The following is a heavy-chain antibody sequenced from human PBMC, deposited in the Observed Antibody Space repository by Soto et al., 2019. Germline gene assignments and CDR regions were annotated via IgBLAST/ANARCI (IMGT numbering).Heavy chain of an antibody. CDR3: AKDTYSRSWYF. CDR2: IDKSGGDT. Sequence: EVQLLESGGDLVQPGGSLRLSCAASGVTFTNYLMTWVRQAPGKGLEWVSSIDKSGGDTYYADSVKGRFTISRDNSKNTLYLQMNGLRAEDTALYYCAKDTYSRSWYFWGQGTLVTVSS. V-gene: IGHV3-23*05. CDR1: GVTFTNYL. J-gene: IGHJ4*02. D-gene: IGHD2-2*01.